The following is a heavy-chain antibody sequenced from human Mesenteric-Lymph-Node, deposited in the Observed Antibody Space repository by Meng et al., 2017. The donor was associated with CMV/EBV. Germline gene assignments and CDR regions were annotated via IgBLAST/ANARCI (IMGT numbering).Heavy chain of an antibody. CDR1: GYSFTNYH. V-gene: IGHV1-46*01. J-gene: IGHJ5*02. CDR3: AQQPVTLKWFDP. CDR2: INPSSGST. D-gene: IGHD1/OR15-1a*01. Sequence: KASGYSFTNYHMHWVRQAPGQGLEWMRIINPSSGSTTYAQKFQGRVTMTRDTSTSTLYMELSSLRSEDTAVYYCAQQPVTLKWFDPWGQGTLVTVSS.